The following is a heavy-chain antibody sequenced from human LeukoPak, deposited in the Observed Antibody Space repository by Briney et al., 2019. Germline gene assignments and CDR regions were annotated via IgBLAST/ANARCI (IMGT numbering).Heavy chain of an antibody. CDR3: AMKISRDYYYMDV. CDR2: ITSNGDNT. CDR1: GFTFDEYG. Sequence: PGGSLRLSCVGSGFTFDEYGMSWVRHPPGKGPEWVSGITSNGDNTGYADSVKGRFTISRDNAKNSLSLQMNSLRPEDTALYYCAMKISRDYYYMDVWGKGTTVTVSS. J-gene: IGHJ6*03. V-gene: IGHV3-20*04.